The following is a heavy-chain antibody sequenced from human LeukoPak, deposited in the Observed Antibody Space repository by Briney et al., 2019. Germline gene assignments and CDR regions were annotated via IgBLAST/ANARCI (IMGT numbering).Heavy chain of an antibody. Sequence: PGRSLRLSCAASGFTFSSYGMHWVRQAPGKGLEWVAVISYDGSNKYYADSVKGRFTISRDNSKNTLYLQMNSLRAEDTAVYCCAKDWDDISAGDYWGQGTLVTVSS. CDR2: ISYDGSNK. D-gene: IGHD3-9*01. J-gene: IGHJ4*02. CDR3: AKDWDDISAGDY. CDR1: GFTFSSYG. V-gene: IGHV3-30*18.